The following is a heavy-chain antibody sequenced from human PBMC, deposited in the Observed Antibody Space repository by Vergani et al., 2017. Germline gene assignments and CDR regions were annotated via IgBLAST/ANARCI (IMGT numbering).Heavy chain of an antibody. Sequence: QVQLVQSGAEVKKPGASVKVSCKASGYTFTSYGISWVRQAPGQGLEWMGWISAYNGNTNYAQKLQGRVTMTTDTSTSTAYMELRSLRSDDTAVYYCARDPDIVVVPAAPYYYYYYGMDVWGKGATVTVSP. D-gene: IGHD2-2*01. J-gene: IGHJ6*04. V-gene: IGHV1-18*04. CDR1: GYTFTSYG. CDR3: ARDPDIVVVPAAPYYYYYYGMDV. CDR2: ISAYNGNT.